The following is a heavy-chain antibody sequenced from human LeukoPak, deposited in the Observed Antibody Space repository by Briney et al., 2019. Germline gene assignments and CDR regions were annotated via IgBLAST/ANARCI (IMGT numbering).Heavy chain of an antibody. D-gene: IGHD5-18*01. CDR3: ARVGPGRGYSYGYGRMDV. V-gene: IGHV1-18*01. Sequence: ASVKVSCKASGYTFTSYGISWLRQAPGQGRGLMGWISAYNGNTNYAQKLQGRVTMTTDTSTSTAYMELRSLRSDDTAVYYCARVGPGRGYSYGYGRMDVWGQGTTVTVSS. CDR2: ISAYNGNT. J-gene: IGHJ6*02. CDR1: GYTFTSYG.